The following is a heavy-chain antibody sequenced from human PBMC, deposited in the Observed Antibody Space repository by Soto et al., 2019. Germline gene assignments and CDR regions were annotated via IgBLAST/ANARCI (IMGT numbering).Heavy chain of an antibody. CDR3: ARDGSFGFGMDV. D-gene: IGHD3-10*01. V-gene: IGHV4-59*11. Sequence: PSDTLSLTYTFSGDPINRHYWSWIRQPPGKGLEWIGYIYETETTSYNPSLKSRVSTSLDTSKNQISLELRSVTAADTAVYYCARDGSFGFGMDVWGQGTTVTVS. CDR2: IYETETT. J-gene: IGHJ6*02. CDR1: GDPINRHY.